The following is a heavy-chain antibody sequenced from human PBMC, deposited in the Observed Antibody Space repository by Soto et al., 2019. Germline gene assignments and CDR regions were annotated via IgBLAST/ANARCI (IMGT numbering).Heavy chain of an antibody. Sequence: SETLSLICAVSGGSISSSNWWSWVRQPPGKGLEWIAQIYHSGSTHYNPSLKSRVTISVDKSKDQFSLKLTSVTAADTAVYYCAREGYNYDYNYWGQGTLVTVSS. J-gene: IGHJ4*02. CDR3: AREGYNYDYNY. D-gene: IGHD5-18*01. CDR1: GGSISSSNW. V-gene: IGHV4-4*02. CDR2: IYHSGST.